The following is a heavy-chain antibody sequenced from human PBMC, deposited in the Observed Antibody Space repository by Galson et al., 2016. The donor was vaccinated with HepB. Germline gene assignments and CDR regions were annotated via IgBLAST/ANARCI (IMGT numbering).Heavy chain of an antibody. Sequence: FLRLSCAASGFIVSNNDLSWVRQAPGKGLEWVSVLYSGGSTYYADSVKGRFTISRDNGKNSLYLQMNSLRAEDAAVYFCARDFKLGAPDYMDVWGKGTTVTVS. D-gene: IGHD1-26*01. J-gene: IGHJ6*03. CDR1: GFIVSNND. V-gene: IGHV3-53*01. CDR3: ARDFKLGAPDYMDV. CDR2: LYSGGST.